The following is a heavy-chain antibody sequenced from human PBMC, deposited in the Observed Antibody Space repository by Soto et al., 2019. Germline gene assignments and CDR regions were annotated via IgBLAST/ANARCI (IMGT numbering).Heavy chain of an antibody. CDR1: GYIFTNYY. V-gene: IGHV1-46*03. J-gene: IGHJ4*02. D-gene: IGHD3-22*01. CDR2: INLSADRT. CDR3: VRDPSSGYRSFDY. Sequence: QVQLVQSGAEVKKPGASVKVACKASGYIFTNYYIHWVRQAPGQGLEWMGIINLSADRTSYAQKFQGRFTVTMDTSTSTGYMELGSLRSEDTAVYYCVRDPSSGYRSFDYWGQGTLVTVSS.